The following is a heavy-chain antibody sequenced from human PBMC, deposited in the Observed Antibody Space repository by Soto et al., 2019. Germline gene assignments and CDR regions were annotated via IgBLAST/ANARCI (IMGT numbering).Heavy chain of an antibody. Sequence: ASVKVSCKTSGYTFTAYYLHWVRQVAGQGLEWMGWVNPKSGDTNYAQKFQGRLSMTRDTSPSSAHMQLSRLTSDDTAVYYCATGTNGTTGWFHPWGQGTQVTVSS. CDR3: ATGTNGTTGWFHP. D-gene: IGHD1-1*01. J-gene: IGHJ5*02. CDR1: GYTFTAYY. CDR2: VNPKSGDT. V-gene: IGHV1-2*02.